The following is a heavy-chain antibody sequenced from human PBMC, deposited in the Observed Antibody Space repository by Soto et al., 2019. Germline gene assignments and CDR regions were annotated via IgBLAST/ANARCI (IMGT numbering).Heavy chain of an antibody. D-gene: IGHD1-26*01. V-gene: IGHV1-18*01. CDR3: ARRRVYSGTREYYYYYGMDV. CDR2: ISAYNGNT. CDR1: GYTFTSYG. Sequence: ASVKVSCKASGYTFTSYGISWVRQAPGQGLEWMGWISAYNGNTNYAQKLQGRVTMTTDTSTSTAYVELRSLRSDDTAVYYCARRRVYSGTREYYYYYGMDVWGQGTTVTVSS. J-gene: IGHJ6*02.